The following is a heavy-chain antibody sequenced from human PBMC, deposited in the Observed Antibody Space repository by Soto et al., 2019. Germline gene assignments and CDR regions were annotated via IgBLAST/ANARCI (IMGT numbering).Heavy chain of an antibody. V-gene: IGHV4-61*08. J-gene: IGHJ4*02. D-gene: IGHD2-15*01. CDR2: IYYSGST. CDR3: ARGEERVAVPSGY. CDR1: GGSISSGDYY. Sequence: SETLSLTCTVSGGSISSGDYYWSWLRQPPGKGLEWIGYIYYSGSTNYNPSHKSRVTISVDTSKNQFSLKLSSVTAADTAVYYCARGEERVAVPSGYWGQGTLVTVSS.